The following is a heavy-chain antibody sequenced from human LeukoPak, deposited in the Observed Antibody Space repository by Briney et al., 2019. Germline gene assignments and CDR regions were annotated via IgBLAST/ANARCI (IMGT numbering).Heavy chain of an antibody. V-gene: IGHV3-7*04. CDR2: IKQDGGEK. J-gene: IGHJ6*02. CDR3: ARASIYYAMEV. Sequence: GGSLRLSCASAGFGFRSYWMSWVRQAPGKGLEWVANIKQDGGEKYYVDSVKGRFTISRDNAKNSLYLQLNSLRAEDTAVYYCARASIYYAMEVWRPGTTVTVSS. CDR1: GFGFRSYW.